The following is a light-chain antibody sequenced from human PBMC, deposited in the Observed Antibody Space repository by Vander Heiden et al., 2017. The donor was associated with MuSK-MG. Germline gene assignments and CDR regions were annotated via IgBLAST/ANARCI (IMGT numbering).Light chain of an antibody. CDR2: GNN. CDR1: NSNLGAGYD. V-gene: IGLV1-40*01. Sequence: HSVLTQPPSVSGAPGQRVTISCSGTNSNLGAGYDVHWYKQLPGRAPKLLIFGNNTRPSGVPDRFSGSKSGSSSSLVITGLQAEDEADYYCQSYDSSLSEVFGGGTKLTVL. CDR3: QSYDSSLSEV. J-gene: IGLJ3*02.